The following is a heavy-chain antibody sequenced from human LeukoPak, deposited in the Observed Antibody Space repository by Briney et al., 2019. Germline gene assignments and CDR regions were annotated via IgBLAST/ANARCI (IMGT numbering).Heavy chain of an antibody. D-gene: IGHD7-27*01. V-gene: IGHV3-21*01. CDR2: ISSSSSYI. CDR3: ARDPGSDAFDF. J-gene: IGHJ3*01. Sequence: PGGSLRLSCAASGFTFSSYSMNWVRQASGKGLEWVSSISSSSSYIYYADSVKGRFTISRDNAKNSLYLQMNSLRAEDTAVYYCARDPGSDAFDFWGQGTMVTVSS. CDR1: GFTFSSYS.